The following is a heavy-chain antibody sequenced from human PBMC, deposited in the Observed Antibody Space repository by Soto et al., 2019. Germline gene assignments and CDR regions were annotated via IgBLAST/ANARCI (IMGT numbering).Heavy chain of an antibody. J-gene: IGHJ5*02. CDR1: GDSISRGAYY. D-gene: IGHD6-13*01. CDR2: IYHSGST. V-gene: IGHV4-31*03. Sequence: SETLSLTCTVSGDSISRGAYYWTWIRQHPGKGLEWIGYIYHSGSTYYNPSLKSRVTISVDTSKNQFSLKLSSVTAADTAVYYCASLYSSSWPRFDPWGQGTLVTVSS. CDR3: ASLYSSSWPRFDP.